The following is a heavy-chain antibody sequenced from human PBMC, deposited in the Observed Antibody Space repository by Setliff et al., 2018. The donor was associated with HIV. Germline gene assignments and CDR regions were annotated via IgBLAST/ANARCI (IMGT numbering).Heavy chain of an antibody. Sequence: SETLSLTCTVSGGSISSHYWSWIRQPPGKGLEWIGYIYYSGSTNYNPSLKSRVTISVDTSKNQFSLKLSSVTAADTAVYYCARGFGSSWGGDYSYYYMDVWGKGTTVTVSS. CDR3: ARGFGSSWGGDYSYYYMDV. D-gene: IGHD6-13*01. J-gene: IGHJ6*03. CDR2: IYYSGST. CDR1: GGSISSHY. V-gene: IGHV4-59*11.